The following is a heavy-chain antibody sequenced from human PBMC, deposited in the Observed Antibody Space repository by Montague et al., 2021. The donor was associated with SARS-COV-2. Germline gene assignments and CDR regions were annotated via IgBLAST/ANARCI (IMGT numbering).Heavy chain of an antibody. CDR1: GGSFSGYY. CDR3: ARGTKGVFTYDYDSSGYASDY. J-gene: IGHJ4*02. CDR2: INHSGST. Sequence: SETLSLTCAVYGGSFSGYYWSWIRQPPGKGLEWIGEINHSGSTKYNPSLESRVTISVDTSKNQFSLKRSSVTAADTAVYYCARGTKGVFTYDYDSSGYASDYWGQGTLVTVSS. D-gene: IGHD3-22*01. V-gene: IGHV4-34*01.